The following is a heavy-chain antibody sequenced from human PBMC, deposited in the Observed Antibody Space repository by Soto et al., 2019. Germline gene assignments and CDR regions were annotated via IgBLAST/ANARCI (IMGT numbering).Heavy chain of an antibody. CDR2: IDPSDSYT. Sequence: PGESLKISAKGSGYSFTSYWISWERQMPGKGLEWMGRIDPSDSYTNYSPSFQGHVTISADKSISTAYLQWSSLKASDTAMYYCARSPPPGITIFGVAPLTGSMDVWGQGTTVTVSS. D-gene: IGHD3-3*01. J-gene: IGHJ6*02. V-gene: IGHV5-10-1*01. CDR1: GYSFTSYW. CDR3: ARSPPPGITIFGVAPLTGSMDV.